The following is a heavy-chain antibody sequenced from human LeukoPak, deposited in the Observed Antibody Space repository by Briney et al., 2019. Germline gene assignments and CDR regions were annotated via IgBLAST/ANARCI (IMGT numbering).Heavy chain of an antibody. V-gene: IGHV4-30-4*01. J-gene: IGHJ4*02. Sequence: PSETLSLTCTVSGGSISSGDYYWSWIRQPPGKGLEWIGYIYYSGSTYYNPSLKSRVTISVDTSKNQFSLKLSSVTAADTAVYYCARERHERGSGSSMQPNLDYWGQGTLVTVSS. CDR1: GGSISSGDYY. D-gene: IGHD3-10*01. CDR3: ARERHERGSGSSMQPNLDY. CDR2: IYYSGST.